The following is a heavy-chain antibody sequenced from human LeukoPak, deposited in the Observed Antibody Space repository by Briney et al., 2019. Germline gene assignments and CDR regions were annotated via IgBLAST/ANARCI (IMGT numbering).Heavy chain of an antibody. J-gene: IGHJ6*03. V-gene: IGHV4-30-4*07. D-gene: IGHD5/OR15-5a*01. CDR2: IYYSGST. CDR1: GGSISSGDYS. CDR3: ARVKSTYYYMDV. Sequence: SETLSLTCAVSGGSISSGDYSWSWIRQPPGKGLEWIGNIYYSGSTYYNPSLKSRVTISVDTSKNQFSLKLSSVTAADTAVYYCARVKSTYYYMDVWGKGTTVTVSS.